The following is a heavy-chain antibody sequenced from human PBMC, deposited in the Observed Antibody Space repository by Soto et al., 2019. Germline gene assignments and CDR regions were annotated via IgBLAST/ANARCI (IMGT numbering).Heavy chain of an antibody. V-gene: IGHV1-69*02. CDR2: IIPILGIA. D-gene: IGHD1-26*01. J-gene: IGHJ6*02. Sequence: QVQLVQSGAEVKKPGSSVKVSCKASGGTFSSYTISWVRQAPGQGLEWMGRIIPILGIANYAQKFQGRDTVTADKARITAYRDLSSLRPEHPAVYYCAKLAGPAGIVRARASGAMDVWGQGTPVTVSS. CDR1: GGTFSSYT. CDR3: AKLAGPAGIVRARASGAMDV.